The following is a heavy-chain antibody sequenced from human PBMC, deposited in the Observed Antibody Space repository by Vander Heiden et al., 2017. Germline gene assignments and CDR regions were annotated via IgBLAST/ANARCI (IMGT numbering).Heavy chain of an antibody. CDR2: INHSGST. V-gene: IGHV4-34*01. Sequence: VQLQQWGAGLLKPSDTLSLTCAVYGGSFSGYYWSWIRQPPGKGLEWIGEINHSGSTNYNPSLKSRVTISVDTSKNQFSLKLSSVTAADTAVYYCAREYGDYGAGAFDIWGQGTMVTVSS. CDR1: GGSFSGYY. CDR3: AREYGDYGAGAFDI. J-gene: IGHJ3*02. D-gene: IGHD4-17*01.